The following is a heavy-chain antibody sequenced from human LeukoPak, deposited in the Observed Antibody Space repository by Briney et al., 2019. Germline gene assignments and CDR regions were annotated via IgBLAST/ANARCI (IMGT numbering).Heavy chain of an antibody. J-gene: IGHJ6*02. V-gene: IGHV3-7*03. Sequence: GGSLRLSCAASGFALSSHWMTWVRQVPGRGPEWVANVNRDGSETYYLDSVKGRFTISADNAKNSLYLQMNSLRAEDTALYHCARNNGMDVWGQGTTVTVSS. CDR3: ARNNGMDV. CDR1: GFALSSHW. CDR2: VNRDGSET.